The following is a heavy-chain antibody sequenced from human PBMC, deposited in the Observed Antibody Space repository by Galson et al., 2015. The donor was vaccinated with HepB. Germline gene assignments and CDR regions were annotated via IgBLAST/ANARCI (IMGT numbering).Heavy chain of an antibody. CDR1: GFSVSSKY. V-gene: IGHV3-53*01. CDR3: VRSVVGATMPIGFDL. Sequence: SLRLSCAASGFSVSSKYMSWVRQAPGKGLEWVSIIFGGDSAYYADSVKGRFTISRDNSRNTLYRQMNSLRVEDTAVYYCVRSVVGATMPIGFDLWGQGTTVTVSS. CDR2: IFGGDSA. D-gene: IGHD1-26*01. J-gene: IGHJ3*01.